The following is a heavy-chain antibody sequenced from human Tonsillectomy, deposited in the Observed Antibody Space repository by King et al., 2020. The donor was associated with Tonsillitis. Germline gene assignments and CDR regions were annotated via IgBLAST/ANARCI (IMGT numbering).Heavy chain of an antibody. CDR2: IYYSGST. CDR1: GGSISGGGYY. V-gene: IGHV4-31*02. D-gene: IGHD6-13*01. CDR3: ARVALYTSSWHFDY. Sequence: QVQLQESGPGLVKPSQTLSLTCTVSGGSISGGGYYWSWIRQHPGKGLGWIGDIYYSGSTYYNPSLKSRVTTSVETSKNQFSLKLGSVTAADTAVYYCARVALYTSSWHFDYWGQGTLVTVSS. J-gene: IGHJ4*02.